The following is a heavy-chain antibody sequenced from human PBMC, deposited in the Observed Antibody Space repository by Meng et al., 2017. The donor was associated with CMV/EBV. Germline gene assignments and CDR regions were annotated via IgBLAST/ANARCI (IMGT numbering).Heavy chain of an antibody. J-gene: IGHJ2*01. CDR1: FTGYY. V-gene: IGHV1-2*02. CDR3: ARDGYYYDSSGYRSRYFDL. D-gene: IGHD3-22*01. Sequence: FTGYYMHWVRQAPGQGLEWMGWINPNSGGTNYAQKFQGRVTMTRDTSISTAYMELSRLRSDDTAVYYCARDGYYYDSSGYRSRYFDLWDRGTLVTVSS. CDR2: INPNSGGT.